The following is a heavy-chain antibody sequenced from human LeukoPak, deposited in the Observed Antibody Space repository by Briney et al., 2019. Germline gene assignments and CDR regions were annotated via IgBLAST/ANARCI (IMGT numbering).Heavy chain of an antibody. CDR3: ARVDPYYCPFDY. CDR2: IYYSGST. V-gene: IGHV4-31*03. CDR1: GGSISSGGYY. J-gene: IGHJ4*02. Sequence: SQTLSLTCTVSGGSISSGGYYWSWIRQHPGKGLEWIGYIYYSGSTYYNPSLKSRVTISVDTSKNQFSLKLSSVTAADTAVYYCARVDPYYCPFDYWGQGTLVTVSS. D-gene: IGHD3-10*01.